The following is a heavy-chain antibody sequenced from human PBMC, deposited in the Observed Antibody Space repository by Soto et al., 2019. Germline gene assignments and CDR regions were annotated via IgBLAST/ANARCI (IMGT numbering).Heavy chain of an antibody. V-gene: IGHV1-58*01. Sequence: SGKVCCKSSVFTFTRSAVQWVRQARGQRLEWRGWIVVGSGNTNYAQKFQERVTITRDMSTSTAYMELSSLRSEDKAVYYCAADRNYYDSSGYYYNPISPAWFDPWGQGTLVTVSS. J-gene: IGHJ5*02. D-gene: IGHD3-22*01. CDR2: IVVGSGNT. CDR1: VFTFTRSA. CDR3: AADRNYYDSSGYYYNPISPAWFDP.